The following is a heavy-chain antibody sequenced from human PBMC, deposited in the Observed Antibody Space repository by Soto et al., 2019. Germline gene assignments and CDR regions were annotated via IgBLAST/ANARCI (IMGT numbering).Heavy chain of an antibody. CDR3: ARERGLPLSTTKFDY. CDR2: IIPIFGTA. V-gene: IGHV1-69*13. CDR1: RGTFSSYA. D-gene: IGHD4-17*01. Sequence: SVEVSWKASRGTFSSYAMSWVRQAPGQGLEWMGGIIPIFGTANYAQKFQGRVTITADESTSTAYMELSSLRSEDTAVYYCARERGLPLSTTKFDYWGQGTLVTVSS. J-gene: IGHJ4*02.